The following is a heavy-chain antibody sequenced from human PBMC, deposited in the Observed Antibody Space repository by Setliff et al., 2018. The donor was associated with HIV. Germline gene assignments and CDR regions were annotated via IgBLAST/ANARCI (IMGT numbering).Heavy chain of an antibody. CDR3: AREQSTGWYSYILGDAFDI. V-gene: IGHV4-61*09. D-gene: IGHD6-19*01. CDR2: IHTRGST. J-gene: IGHJ3*02. CDR1: GGSISSGSYY. Sequence: KTSETLSLTCTVSGGSISSGSYYWSWIRQPAGKGLEWIGQIHTRGSTNYNPSLKSRVTIAADTSKNQFSLKLSSVTAADTAVYYCAREQSTGWYSYILGDAFDIWGQGTMVTVSS.